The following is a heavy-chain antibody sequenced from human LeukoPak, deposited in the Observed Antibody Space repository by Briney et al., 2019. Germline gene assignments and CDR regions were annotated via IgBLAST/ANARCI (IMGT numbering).Heavy chain of an antibody. V-gene: IGHV4-31*03. D-gene: IGHD3-10*01. CDR2: IYYSGST. Sequence: SETLSLTCTVSGGSISSGGYYWTWIRQLPGKGLEWIGYIYYSGSTYYNPSLRSRVTISVDTSKNQFSLKLSSVTAADTAVYYCARGTVPMVRAFDIWGQGTMVTVSS. J-gene: IGHJ3*02. CDR3: ARGTVPMVRAFDI. CDR1: GGSISSGGYY.